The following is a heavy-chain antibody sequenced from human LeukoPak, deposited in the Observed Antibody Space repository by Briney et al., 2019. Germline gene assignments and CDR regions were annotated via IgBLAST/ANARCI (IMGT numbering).Heavy chain of an antibody. V-gene: IGHV3-7*01. CDR1: GFTFSSNW. J-gene: IGHJ5*02. CDR2: IKQDGSEK. Sequence: GGSLRLSCAASGFTFSSNWMSWVRQAPGKGLEWVANIKQDGSEKYYVDSVKGRFTISRDNAKNSLYPQMNSLRAEDTAVYYCARDDSSGYYYPWGQGALVTVSS. D-gene: IGHD3-22*01. CDR3: ARDDSSGYYYP.